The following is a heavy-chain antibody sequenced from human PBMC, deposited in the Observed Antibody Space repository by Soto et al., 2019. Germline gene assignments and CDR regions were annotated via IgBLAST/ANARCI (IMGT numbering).Heavy chain of an antibody. CDR3: GNVNW. V-gene: IGHV3-48*03. Sequence: VIQDTGKGLEWVSYISSSGSTIYYADSVKGRFTISRDNAKNSLYLQMNSLRAEDSFAYNRGNVNW. J-gene: IGHJ2*01. CDR2: ISSSGSTI.